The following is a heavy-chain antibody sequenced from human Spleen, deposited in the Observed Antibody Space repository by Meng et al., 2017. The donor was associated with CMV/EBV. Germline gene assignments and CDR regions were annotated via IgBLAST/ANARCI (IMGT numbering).Heavy chain of an antibody. CDR1: GLNFSRAW. CDR2: SKSTTEGGTT. D-gene: IGHD1-26*01. Sequence: CAAAGLNFSRAWMSGVSQAPGKGLEGVGRSKSTTEGGTTDYAAPVKGRFTIARDDSKNTVHLQMNSLKSEDTAVYYCATTQVGAPDYWGQGTLVTVSS. V-gene: IGHV3-15*01. CDR3: ATTQVGAPDY. J-gene: IGHJ4*02.